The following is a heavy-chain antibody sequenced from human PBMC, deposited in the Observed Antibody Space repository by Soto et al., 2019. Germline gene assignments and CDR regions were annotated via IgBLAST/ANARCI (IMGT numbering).Heavy chain of an antibody. CDR2: IYYSGST. D-gene: IGHD5-12*01. Sequence: SETLSLTCTVSGGSISSSSYYWGWIRQPPGKGLEWIGSIYYSGSTYYNPSLKSRVTISVDTSKNQFSLKVKSVTAADTAVYYCARLRDGYNRDLDYWAQGTLITVSS. J-gene: IGHJ4*02. V-gene: IGHV4-39*01. CDR1: GGSISSSSYY. CDR3: ARLRDGYNRDLDY.